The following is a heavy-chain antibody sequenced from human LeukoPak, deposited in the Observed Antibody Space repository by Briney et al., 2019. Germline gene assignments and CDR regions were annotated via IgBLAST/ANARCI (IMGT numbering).Heavy chain of an antibody. Sequence: ASVKVSCKASGYTFTSYYMHWVRQAPGQGLEWMGIINPSGGSTSYAQKFQGRVTMTRDTSTSAVYMELRSLSSDDTAVYYCVRDTSYDFWSDPTELFDVWGQGTRVTVS. J-gene: IGHJ3*01. D-gene: IGHD3-3*01. CDR2: INPSGGST. CDR1: GYTFTSYY. CDR3: VRDTSYDFWSDPTELFDV. V-gene: IGHV1-46*01.